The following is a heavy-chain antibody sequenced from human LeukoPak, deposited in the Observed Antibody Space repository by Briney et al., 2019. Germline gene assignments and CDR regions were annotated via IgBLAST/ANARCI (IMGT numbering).Heavy chain of an antibody. V-gene: IGHV4-4*02. CDR1: GGSISSSNW. Sequence: PSGTLSLTCAVSGGSISSSNWWSWVRQPPGKGLERIGEIYHSGSTNYNPSLKSRVTIPVDKSKNQFSLKLSSVTAADTAVYYCARATGWFDPWGQGTLVTVSS. CDR2: IYHSGST. D-gene: IGHD1-14*01. J-gene: IGHJ5*02. CDR3: ARATGWFDP.